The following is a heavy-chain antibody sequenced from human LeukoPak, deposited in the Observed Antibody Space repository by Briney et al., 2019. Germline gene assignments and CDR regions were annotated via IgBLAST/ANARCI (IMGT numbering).Heavy chain of an antibody. J-gene: IGHJ4*02. V-gene: IGHV3-21*01. Sequence: PGGSLRLSCAASGFTFSSYEMNWVRQAPGKGLEWVSSISSSSSYIYYADSVKGRFTIFRDNAKNSLYLQMNSLRAEDTAVYYCARDSSPSSSWPTAFDYWGQGTLVTVSS. D-gene: IGHD6-13*01. CDR3: ARDSSPSSSWPTAFDY. CDR2: ISSSSSYI. CDR1: GFTFSSYE.